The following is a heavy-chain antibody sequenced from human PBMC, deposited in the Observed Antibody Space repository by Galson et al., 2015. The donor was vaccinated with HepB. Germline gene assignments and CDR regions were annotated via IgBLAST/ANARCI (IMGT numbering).Heavy chain of an antibody. V-gene: IGHV1-24*01. D-gene: IGHD3-22*01. CDR1: GYTLTELS. CDR3: ATSDSSGYYYGY. CDR2: FDPEDGET. J-gene: IGHJ4*02. Sequence: SVTVSCKVTGYTLTELSMHWVRQAPGKGLEWMGGFDPEDGETIYAQKFQGRATMTEDTSTDTAYMELSSLRSEDTAVYYCATSDSSGYYYGYWGQGTLVTVSS.